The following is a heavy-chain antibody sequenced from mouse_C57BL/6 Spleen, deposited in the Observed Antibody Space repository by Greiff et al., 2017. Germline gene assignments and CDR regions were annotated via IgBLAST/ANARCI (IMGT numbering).Heavy chain of an antibody. V-gene: IGHV2-2*01. CDR3: ASGYYYAMDY. J-gene: IGHJ4*01. CDR2: IWSGRST. Sequence: QVQLQQSGPGLVQPSQSLSITCTVSGFSLTSYGVHWVRQSPGKGLEWLGVIWSGRSTDYNAAFISRLSISKDDSKSQVFFKMNSLQADDTAIYYCASGYYYAMDYWGQGTSVTVSS. CDR1: GFSLTSYG. D-gene: IGHD2-2*01.